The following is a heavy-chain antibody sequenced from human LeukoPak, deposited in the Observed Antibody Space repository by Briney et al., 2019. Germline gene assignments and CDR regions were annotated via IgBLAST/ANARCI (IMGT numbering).Heavy chain of an antibody. Sequence: AETLSLTCTVSGGSISSYYWSWIRQPPGKGLEWIGNIYYSGNTNYNPSLKSRVTISVDTSKNQFSLKLSSVTAADTAVYYCARHLVLRGVMRRIFDYWGQGTLVTVSS. CDR3: ARHLVLRGVMRRIFDY. V-gene: IGHV4-59*08. CDR1: GGSISSYY. J-gene: IGHJ4*02. D-gene: IGHD3-10*01. CDR2: IYYSGNT.